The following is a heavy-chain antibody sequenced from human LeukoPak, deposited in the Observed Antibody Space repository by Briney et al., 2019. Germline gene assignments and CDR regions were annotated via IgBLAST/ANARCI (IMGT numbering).Heavy chain of an antibody. Sequence: PGGSLRLSCAASGFTFSSYSMNWVRQAPGKGLEWVSSISSSSSYIYYADSVKGRFTISRDNAKNSLYLQMNSLRAEDTAVYYCAREGIPGEYYDSSGYPNPSDYWGQETLVTVSS. J-gene: IGHJ4*02. V-gene: IGHV3-21*01. CDR3: AREGIPGEYYDSSGYPNPSDY. CDR2: ISSSSSYI. CDR1: GFTFSSYS. D-gene: IGHD3-22*01.